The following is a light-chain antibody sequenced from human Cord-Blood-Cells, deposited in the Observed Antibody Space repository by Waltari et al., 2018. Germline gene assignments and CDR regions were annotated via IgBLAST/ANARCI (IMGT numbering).Light chain of an antibody. V-gene: IGKV1-39*01. CDR2: AAS. CDR3: QQSYSTPWT. Sequence: DLHMTQSPSSLSASVGDRVTITCRASQSISSYLNWYQQKPGKAPKLLIYAASSLQSGVPSRFSSSGSGTDFTLTISSLQPEDFATYYCQQSYSTPWTFGQGTKVEIK. J-gene: IGKJ1*01. CDR1: QSISSY.